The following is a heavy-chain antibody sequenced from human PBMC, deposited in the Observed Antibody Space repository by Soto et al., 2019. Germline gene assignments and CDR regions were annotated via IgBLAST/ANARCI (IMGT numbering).Heavy chain of an antibody. J-gene: IGHJ4*02. CDR3: GREESGYYGSGSYSRFDF. V-gene: IGHV3-30-3*01. Sequence: LRLSCAASGFTFRSYAMHWVRQAPGKGPEWVALISFDGTNKYYAESVRGRFTISRDNSENTVHLEMTSLRLADTAVYFCGREESGYYGSGSYSRFDFWGQGALVTVSS. CDR2: ISFDGTNK. CDR1: GFTFRSYA. D-gene: IGHD3-10*01.